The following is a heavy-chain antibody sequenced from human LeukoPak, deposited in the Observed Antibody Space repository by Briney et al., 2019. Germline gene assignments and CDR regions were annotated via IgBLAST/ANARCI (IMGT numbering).Heavy chain of an antibody. CDR3: ARDGGALRCWYYFDY. Sequence: GGSLRLSCVASGFTFSSYSMNWVRQAPGKGLEWVSSISSSSNYIYYADSVKGRFTISRDNAKNSLYLQVNSLRAEDTAVYYCARDGGALRCWYYFDYWGQGTLVTVSS. J-gene: IGHJ4*02. CDR1: GFTFSSYS. CDR2: ISSSSNYI. D-gene: IGHD6-13*01. V-gene: IGHV3-21*01.